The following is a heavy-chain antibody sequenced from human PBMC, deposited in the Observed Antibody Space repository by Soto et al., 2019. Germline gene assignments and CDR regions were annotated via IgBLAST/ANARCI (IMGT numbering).Heavy chain of an antibody. CDR3: ARGDPFFGEQDY. V-gene: IGHV4-39*01. CDR2: IYYSGST. D-gene: IGHD3-10*01. J-gene: IGHJ4*02. CDR1: GGSISSSSYY. Sequence: QLQLQESGPGLVKPSETLSLTCTVSGGSISSSSYYWGWIRQPPGKGLEWIGSIYYSGSTYYNPSLKSRVTISVDTSKNQFSLKLSSVTAADTAVYYCARGDPFFGEQDYWGQGTLVTVSS.